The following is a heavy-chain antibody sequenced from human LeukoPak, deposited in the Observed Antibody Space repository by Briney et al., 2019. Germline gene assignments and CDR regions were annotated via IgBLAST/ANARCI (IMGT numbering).Heavy chain of an antibody. D-gene: IGHD3-22*01. J-gene: IGHJ6*02. CDR3: AIDQRIGRYYDSSGYYPLRYYGMDA. V-gene: IGHV4-34*01. CDR1: GGSFSGYY. CDR2: INHSGST. Sequence: SSETLSLTCAVYGGSFSGYYWSWIRQPPGKGLEWIGEINHSGSTNYNPSLKSRVTISVDTSKNQFSLKLSSVTAADTAVYYCAIDQRIGRYYDSSGYYPLRYYGMDAWGQGTTVTVSS.